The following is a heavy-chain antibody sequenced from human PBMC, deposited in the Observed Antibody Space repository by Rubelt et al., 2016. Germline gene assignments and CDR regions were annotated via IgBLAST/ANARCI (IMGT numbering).Heavy chain of an antibody. Sequence: QVQLQQSGPGLVKPSETLSLSCSVSGGSLSGFYWSWIRQPPGKGLEWIGTVYYTGNTYYSPSLKSRVTISIDTSNNRFSRRLRSVTASDTALYYCVKMIVGATGDWGQGTQVTVSS. CDR2: VYYTGNT. CDR1: GGSLSGFY. CDR3: VKMIVGATGD. J-gene: IGHJ4*02. V-gene: IGHV4-59*12. D-gene: IGHD1-26*01.